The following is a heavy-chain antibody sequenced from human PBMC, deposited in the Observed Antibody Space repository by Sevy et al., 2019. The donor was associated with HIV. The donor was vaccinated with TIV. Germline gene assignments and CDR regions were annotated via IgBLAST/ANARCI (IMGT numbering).Heavy chain of an antibody. CDR1: GLTFDDYA. CDR3: AGGAAAGRWFDS. V-gene: IGHV3-9*01. J-gene: IGHJ5*01. D-gene: IGHD6-13*01. CDR2: ITWNSGGI. Sequence: GGPLRLSCVVSGLTFDDYAMHWVRRPPGKGLEWVSGITWNSGGIGYADSVKGRFTISRDNAKKSLYLQMNSLRIEDTAFYYCAGGAAAGRWFDSWGQGTLVTVSS.